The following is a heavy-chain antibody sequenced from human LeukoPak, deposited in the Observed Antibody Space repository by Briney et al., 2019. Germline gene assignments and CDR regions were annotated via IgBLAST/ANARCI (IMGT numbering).Heavy chain of an antibody. Sequence: GASVKVSCKASGYTFTSYDINWVRQATGQGLEWMGWMNPNSGNTGYAQKFQGRVTMPRNTSISTAYMELSSLRSEDTAVYYCARVPAIVTYYYGSGSQAPFDPWGQGTLVTVSS. CDR3: ARVPAIVTYYYGSGSQAPFDP. CDR2: MNPNSGNT. D-gene: IGHD3-10*01. V-gene: IGHV1-8*01. J-gene: IGHJ5*02. CDR1: GYTFTSYD.